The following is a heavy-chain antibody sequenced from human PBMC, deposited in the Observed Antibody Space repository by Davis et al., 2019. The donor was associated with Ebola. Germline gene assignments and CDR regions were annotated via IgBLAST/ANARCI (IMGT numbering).Heavy chain of an antibody. Sequence: SETLSLTCAVYGGSFSTYYWSWIRQPPGKGLEWIGYIYYSGSTTYNPSLKSRVTMSVDTSKNQFSLKLSSVTAADTAVYYCARDRYSTVTTFYGLDVWGQGTTVTVSS. D-gene: IGHD4-17*01. CDR2: IYYSGST. CDR3: ARDRYSTVTTFYGLDV. V-gene: IGHV4-59*01. CDR1: GGSFSTYY. J-gene: IGHJ6*02.